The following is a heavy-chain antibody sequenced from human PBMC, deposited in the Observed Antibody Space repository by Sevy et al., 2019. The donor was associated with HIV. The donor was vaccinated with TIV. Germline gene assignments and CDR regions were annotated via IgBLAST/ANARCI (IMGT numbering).Heavy chain of an antibody. CDR3: ARDHVKDGDLGGYYYYAMDV. CDR2: ISGNDDTI. D-gene: IGHD4-17*01. CDR1: GFILSDYY. Sequence: GGSLRLSCAASGFILSDYYMTWVRQAPGKGLEWVSYISGNDDTIYYADSVKGRFTISRDNTKNSLYLQMNSLRAEDTAVYYCARDHVKDGDLGGYYYYAMDVWGQGTTVTVSS. V-gene: IGHV3-11*01. J-gene: IGHJ6*02.